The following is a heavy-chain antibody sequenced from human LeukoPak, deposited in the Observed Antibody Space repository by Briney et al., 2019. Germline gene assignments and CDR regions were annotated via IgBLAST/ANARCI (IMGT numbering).Heavy chain of an antibody. V-gene: IGHV5-51*01. D-gene: IGHD3-10*01. Sequence: GESLKISCKGSGYSFISYWIGWVSQMPGKGLEWMGIIYPGDSDTRYSPSFQGQVTISADKSISTAYLQWSSLKASDTAMYYCARRDGSGSYSPFFDYWGQGTLVTVSS. J-gene: IGHJ4*02. CDR2: IYPGDSDT. CDR1: GYSFISYW. CDR3: ARRDGSGSYSPFFDY.